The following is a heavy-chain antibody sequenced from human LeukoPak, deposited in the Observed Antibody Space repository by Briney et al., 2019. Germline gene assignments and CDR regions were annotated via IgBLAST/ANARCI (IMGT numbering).Heavy chain of an antibody. CDR3: ATVKVGHCGGDCYIFDY. CDR1: GYTFTDYY. D-gene: IGHD2-21*01. V-gene: IGHV1-69-2*01. Sequence: ASVKISCKVSGYTFTDYYMHWVQQAPGKGLEWMGLVDPEDGETIYAEKFQGRVTITADTSTDTAYMELSSLRSEGTAVYYCATVKVGHCGGDCYIFDYWGQGTLVTVSS. CDR2: VDPEDGET. J-gene: IGHJ4*02.